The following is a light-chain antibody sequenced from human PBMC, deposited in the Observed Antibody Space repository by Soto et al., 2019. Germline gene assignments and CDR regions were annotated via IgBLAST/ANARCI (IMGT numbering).Light chain of an antibody. V-gene: IGLV2-11*01. CDR2: DVS. Sequence: QSALTQPRSVSGSPGQSVTISCTGTSSDVGTYDFVSWYQQHPGKAPRLMIFDVSERPSGVPDRFSGSKFGNTASLTISGLQAEDEADYYCCLYAVTFYVFGTGTKLTVL. CDR3: CLYAVTFYV. CDR1: SSDVGTYDF. J-gene: IGLJ1*01.